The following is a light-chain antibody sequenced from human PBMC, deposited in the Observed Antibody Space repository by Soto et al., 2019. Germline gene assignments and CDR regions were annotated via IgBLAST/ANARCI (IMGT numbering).Light chain of an antibody. Sequence: EIVLTQSPATLSLSPGNRATLSCRASQSVSGYLAWYQQKPGQAPRLLIYDASNRATGIPARFSGSGSGTDFTLTITSLEPEDFAVYYCQHYGRLLWTFGQGTKVEVK. J-gene: IGKJ1*01. CDR3: QHYGRLLWT. CDR2: DAS. CDR1: QSVSGY. V-gene: IGKV3-11*01.